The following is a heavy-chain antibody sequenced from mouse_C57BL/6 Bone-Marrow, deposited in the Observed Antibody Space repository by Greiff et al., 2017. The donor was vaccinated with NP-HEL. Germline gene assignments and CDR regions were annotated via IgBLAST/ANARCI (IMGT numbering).Heavy chain of an antibody. V-gene: IGHV1-64*01. J-gene: IGHJ2*01. CDR2: IHPNSGST. Sequence: QVQLKQPGAELVKPGASVKLSCKASGYTFTSYWMHWVKQRPGQGLEWIGMIHPNSGSTNYNEKFKSKATLTVDKSSSTAYMQLSSLTSEDSAVYYCARPPLSYYFDYWGQGTTLTVSS. CDR1: GYTFTSYW. CDR3: ARPPLSYYFDY.